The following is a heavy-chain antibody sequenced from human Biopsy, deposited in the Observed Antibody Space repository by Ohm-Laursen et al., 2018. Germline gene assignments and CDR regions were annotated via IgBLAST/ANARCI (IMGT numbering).Heavy chain of an antibody. J-gene: IGHJ5*02. D-gene: IGHD3-22*01. V-gene: IGHV4-59*04. CDR1: GGSFTGHY. Sequence: LSLTCTVSGGSFTGHYWTWIRQPPGKGLEWIGSIFYRGSTHYKPSLKSRVNISVDTSKNQFSLKLNSVTAADTAVYYCAGDYDTSGYYYVSWGQGTLVTVSS. CDR2: IFYRGST. CDR3: AGDYDTSGYYYVS.